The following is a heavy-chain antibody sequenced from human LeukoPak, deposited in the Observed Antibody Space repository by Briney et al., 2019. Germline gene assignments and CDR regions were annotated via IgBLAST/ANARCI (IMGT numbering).Heavy chain of an antibody. Sequence: GGSLRLSCAASGFTVSSNYMNWVRQAPGKGLEWVSVIYGGGNIYYADSVKGRFTISRDNSKNTLYLQMDSLRAEDTAVYYCARGGSKYYYGSGSYLYYGMDVWGQGTTVTVSS. CDR3: ARGGSKYYYGSGSYLYYGMDV. V-gene: IGHV3-53*05. J-gene: IGHJ6*02. CDR2: IYGGGNI. CDR1: GFTVSSNY. D-gene: IGHD3-10*01.